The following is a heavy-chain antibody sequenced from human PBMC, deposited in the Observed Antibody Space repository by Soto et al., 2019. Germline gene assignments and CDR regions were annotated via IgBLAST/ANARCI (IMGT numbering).Heavy chain of an antibody. J-gene: IGHJ1*01. D-gene: IGHD5-18*01. CDR2: ISGSGGST. CDR3: AKGALKGYSYGYSYFQH. CDR1: GFTFSSYA. V-gene: IGHV3-23*01. Sequence: PGGSLRLSCAASGFTFSSYAMSWVRQAPGKGLEWVSAISGSGGSTYYADSVKGRFTIPRDNSKNPLYLQMNSLRAEDTAVFYCAKGALKGYSYGYSYFQHWGQGTLVTVSS.